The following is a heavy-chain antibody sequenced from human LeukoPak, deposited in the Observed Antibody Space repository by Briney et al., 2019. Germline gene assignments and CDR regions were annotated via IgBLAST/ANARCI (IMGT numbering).Heavy chain of an antibody. CDR2: IIPIFGTA. J-gene: IGHJ4*02. CDR3: ARALECSSTSCFPPGDY. V-gene: IGHV1-69*05. D-gene: IGHD2-2*01. Sequence: GASVKVSCKASGGTFSSYAISWVRQAPGQGLEWMGGIIPIFGTANYAQKFQGRVTITTDESTSTAYMELSSLRSEDTAVYYCARALECSSTSCFPPGDYWGQGTLVTVSS. CDR1: GGTFSSYA.